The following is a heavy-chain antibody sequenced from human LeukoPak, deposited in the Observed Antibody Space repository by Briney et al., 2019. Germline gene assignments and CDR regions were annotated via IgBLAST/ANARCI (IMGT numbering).Heavy chain of an antibody. J-gene: IGHJ4*02. V-gene: IGHV1-24*01. CDR3: ATLWSHNSWCAQDY. CDR1: GYTLTELS. D-gene: IGHD6-13*01. CDR2: FDPEDGET. Sequence: ASVKVSCKVSGYTLTELSMHWVRQAPGKGLEWMGGFDPEDGETIYAQKFQGRVTMTEDTSTDTAYMELSSLRSEDTAVYYCATLWSHNSWCAQDYWGQGTLVTVSS.